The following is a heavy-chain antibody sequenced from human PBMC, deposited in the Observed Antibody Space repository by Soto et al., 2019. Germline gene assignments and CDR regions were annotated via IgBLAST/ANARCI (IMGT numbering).Heavy chain of an antibody. V-gene: IGHV1-69*05. CDR1: GGTFSSYA. D-gene: IGHD5-12*01. CDR3: VTVVAIPGYPDN. J-gene: IGHJ4*02. CDR2: IVPIVDTS. Sequence: QVQLVQSGAEVRQPASSVKVSCKTSGGTFSSYAISWVRQAPGQGLEWMGGIVPIVDTSTYAQKFQGRVTIASDESMITVYMELSSLRSDDTAVYYCVTVVAIPGYPDNWGQGTLVTFSS.